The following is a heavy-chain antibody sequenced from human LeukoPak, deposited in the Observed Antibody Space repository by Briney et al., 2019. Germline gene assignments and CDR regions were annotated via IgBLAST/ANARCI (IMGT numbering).Heavy chain of an antibody. CDR2: FKTNYNQV. CDR3: AKSASGSSGWPYYFDY. D-gene: IGHD6-19*01. Sequence: GGSLRLSCVASGFTFSDYAMNWVRQAPGKGLEWVSTFKTNYNQVYYAESVRGRFTISRDNSKNTLYLQMNSLRAEDTAVYYCAKSASGSSGWPYYFDYWGQGTLVTVSS. CDR1: GFTFSDYA. J-gene: IGHJ4*02. V-gene: IGHV3-23*05.